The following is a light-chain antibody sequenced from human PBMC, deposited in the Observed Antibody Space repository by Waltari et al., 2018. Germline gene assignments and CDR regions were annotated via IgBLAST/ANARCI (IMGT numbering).Light chain of an antibody. V-gene: IGKV3-11*01. Sequence: EIVLTQSPATLSLSPGERATLSCRASQSVNEYLAWYQQIPGQAPRLLIYDASNRATGSPARFSGSGSGTDFTLTSSSLAPEDFAIYYCHVRSNWPPVTFGGGTKVEIK. J-gene: IGKJ4*01. CDR2: DAS. CDR1: QSVNEY. CDR3: HVRSNWPPVT.